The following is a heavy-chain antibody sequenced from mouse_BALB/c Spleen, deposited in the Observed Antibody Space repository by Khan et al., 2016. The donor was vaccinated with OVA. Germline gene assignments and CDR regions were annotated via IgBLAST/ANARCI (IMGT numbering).Heavy chain of an antibody. D-gene: IGHD2-10*01. CDR2: ISPSTGYI. V-gene: IGHV1-4*01. Sequence: QVQLQQSGAEVARPGASVKMSCKASGYTFTSYTIQWVKQRPGQGLEWIGYISPSTGYIQYNQKFKDKATLTADKSSSTAYMQLSSLTSEDSAVXYCARFAYYGNPYYAMDYWGQGTSVTVSS. J-gene: IGHJ4*01. CDR1: GYTFTSYT. CDR3: ARFAYYGNPYYAMDY.